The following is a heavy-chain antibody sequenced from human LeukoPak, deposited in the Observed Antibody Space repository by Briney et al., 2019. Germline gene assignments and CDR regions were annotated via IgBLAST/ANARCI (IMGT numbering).Heavy chain of an antibody. J-gene: IGHJ5*02. Sequence: SETLPLTCTVSGGSISSHYWSWIRQPPGKGLEWIGYIYYSGSTNYNPSLKSRVTISVDTSKNQFSLKLSSVTAADTAVYYCARALIAAAVLDPWGQGTLVTVSS. CDR2: IYYSGST. CDR3: ARALIAAAVLDP. CDR1: GGSISSHY. D-gene: IGHD6-13*01. V-gene: IGHV4-59*11.